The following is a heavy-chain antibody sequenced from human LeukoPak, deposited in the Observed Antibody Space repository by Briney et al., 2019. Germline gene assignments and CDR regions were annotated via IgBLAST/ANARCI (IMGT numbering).Heavy chain of an antibody. J-gene: IGHJ4*02. CDR1: GFTFSSYA. D-gene: IGHD3-3*01. V-gene: IGHV3-30-3*01. CDR2: ISYDGSNK. CDR3: ARDRRVVTIRYYFDY. Sequence: GGSLRRSCAASGFTFSSYAMHWVRQAPGKGLEWVAVISYDGSNKYYADSVKGRFTISRDNSKNTLYLQMNSLRAEDTAVYYCARDRRVVTIRYYFDYWGQGTLVTVSS.